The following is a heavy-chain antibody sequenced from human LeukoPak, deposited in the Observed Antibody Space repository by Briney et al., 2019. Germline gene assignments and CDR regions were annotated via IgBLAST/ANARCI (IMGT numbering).Heavy chain of an antibody. CDR1: GFTFSSYA. D-gene: IGHD3-3*01. V-gene: IGHV3-23*01. Sequence: PGGSLRLSCAASGFTFSSYAMSWVRQAPGKGLEWVSAISGSGGSTYYADSVKGRFTISRDNTKNTLYLQMNSLRAEDTTVYYCAKAYFGVVSYFDYWGQGTLVTVSS. CDR3: AKAYFGVVSYFDY. CDR2: ISGSGGST. J-gene: IGHJ4*02.